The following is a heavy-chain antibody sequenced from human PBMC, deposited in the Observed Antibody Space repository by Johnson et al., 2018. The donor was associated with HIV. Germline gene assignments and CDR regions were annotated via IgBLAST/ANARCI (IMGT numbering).Heavy chain of an antibody. V-gene: IGHV3-74*01. CDR1: GFTFSSYW. J-gene: IGHJ3*02. CDR3: ARDRKWVGARSGDAFDI. CDR2: INSDGSST. Sequence: VHLVESGGGLVQPGGSLRLSCAASGFTFSSYWMHWVRQAPGKGLVWVSRINSDGSSTICADSVKDRFTISRDNAKNTLYLQMNSLRAEDTAVFYCARDRKWVGARSGDAFDIWGQGTMVTVSS. D-gene: IGHD2-15*01.